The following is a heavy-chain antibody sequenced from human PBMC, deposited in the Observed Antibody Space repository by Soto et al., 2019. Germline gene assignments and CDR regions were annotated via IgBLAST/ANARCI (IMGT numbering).Heavy chain of an antibody. CDR3: ARAVGIAAAGNSYWFDP. Sequence: AASVKVSCKASGYTFTGYYMHWVRQAPGQGLEWMGWINPNSGGTNYAQKFQGRVTMTRDTSISTAYMELSRLRSDDTAVYYCARAVGIAAAGNSYWFDPWGQGTLVTVSS. V-gene: IGHV1-2*02. CDR1: GYTFTGYY. D-gene: IGHD6-13*01. J-gene: IGHJ5*02. CDR2: INPNSGGT.